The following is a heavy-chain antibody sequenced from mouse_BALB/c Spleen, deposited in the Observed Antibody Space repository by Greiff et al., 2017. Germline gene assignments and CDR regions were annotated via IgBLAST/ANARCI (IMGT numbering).Heavy chain of an antibody. CDR2: INPSTGYT. V-gene: IGHV1-7*01. CDR1: GYTFTSYW. Sequence: QVQLKESGAELAKPGASVKMSCKASGYTFTSYWMHWVKQRPGQGLEWIGYINPSTGYTEYNQKFKDKATLTVDKSSSTAYMELRSLTSEDTAVYYCARKDYYEDYFDYWGQGTTLTVSS. D-gene: IGHD1-1*01. CDR3: ARKDYYEDYFDY. J-gene: IGHJ2*01.